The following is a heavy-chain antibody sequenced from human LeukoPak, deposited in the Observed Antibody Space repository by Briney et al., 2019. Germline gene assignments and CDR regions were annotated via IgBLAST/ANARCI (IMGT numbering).Heavy chain of an antibody. CDR3: ATHCSGTTCHRDY. J-gene: IGHJ4*02. CDR1: GFTFSSSA. D-gene: IGHD2-2*01. Sequence: PGGSLRLSCAASGFTFSSSAMHWVRQAPGKGLECVAFIQSDGSYKHYSDSVKGRFTISRDSSKNTLYLEMNSLRVVDTGVYYCATHCSGTTCHRDYWGQGTLVTVSS. CDR2: IQSDGSYK. V-gene: IGHV3-30*02.